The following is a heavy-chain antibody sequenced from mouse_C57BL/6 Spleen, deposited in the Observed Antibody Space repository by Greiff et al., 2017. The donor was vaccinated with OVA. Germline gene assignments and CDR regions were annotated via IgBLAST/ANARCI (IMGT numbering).Heavy chain of an antibody. D-gene: IGHD4-1*02. CDR3: ARSSNWDGYFDY. CDR1: GYTFTSYW. V-gene: IGHV1-64*01. J-gene: IGHJ2*01. Sequence: QVQLQQPGAELVKPGASVKLSCKASGYTFTSYWMHWVKQRPGQGLEWIGMIHPNSGSTNYNEKFKSKAILTVDKSSSTAYMQLSSLTSEDSAVYYCARSSNWDGYFDYWGQGTTLTVSS. CDR2: IHPNSGST.